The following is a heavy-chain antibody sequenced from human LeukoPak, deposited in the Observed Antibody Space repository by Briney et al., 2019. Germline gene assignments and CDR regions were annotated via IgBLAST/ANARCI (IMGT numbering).Heavy chain of an antibody. V-gene: IGHV3-48*04. CDR1: GFTFNNAW. CDR2: ISSSGATR. Sequence: GGSLRLSCAASGFTFNNAWMNWVRQAPGKGLEWVSYISSSGATRYYADSVKGRFTISRDNAKNSLYLQMNSLGAEDTAVYYCARATRGVASDFDYWGQGTRVTVSS. D-gene: IGHD2-15*01. CDR3: ARATRGVASDFDY. J-gene: IGHJ4*02.